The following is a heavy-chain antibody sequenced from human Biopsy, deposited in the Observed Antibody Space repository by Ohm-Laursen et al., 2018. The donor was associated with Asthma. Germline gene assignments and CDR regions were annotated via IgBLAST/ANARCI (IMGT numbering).Heavy chain of an antibody. J-gene: IGHJ3*02. CDR1: GFNLNTYT. CDR2: ISSDGHNK. CDR3: ARESGQDSGGTGAFDR. V-gene: IGHV3-30-3*01. Sequence: SLRLSCSAPGFNLNTYTLSWVRQAPGKGLEWVALISSDGHNKYYKDSVKGRFTISRDNSKLRLYLEINSLRVEDSAVYYCARESGQDSGGTGAFDRWGQGIMVAVSS. D-gene: IGHD4-23*01.